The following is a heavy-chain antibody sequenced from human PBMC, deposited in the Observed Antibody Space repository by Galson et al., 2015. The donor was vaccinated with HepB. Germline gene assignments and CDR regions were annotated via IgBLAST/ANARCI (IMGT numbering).Heavy chain of an antibody. Sequence: CAISGDSVSSNSAAWNWIRQSPSRGLEWLGRTYYRSKWYNDYAVSVKSRITINPDTSKNQFSLQLNSVTPEDTAVYYCAREPLYCSGGSCYPEYYYGMDVWGQGTTVTVSS. V-gene: IGHV6-1*01. CDR1: GDSVSSNSAA. D-gene: IGHD2-15*01. J-gene: IGHJ6*02. CDR3: AREPLYCSGGSCYPEYYYGMDV. CDR2: TYYRSKWYN.